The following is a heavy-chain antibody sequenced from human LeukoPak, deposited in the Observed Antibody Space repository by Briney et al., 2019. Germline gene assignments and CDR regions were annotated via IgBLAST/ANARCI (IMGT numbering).Heavy chain of an antibody. J-gene: IGHJ5*02. CDR3: AREPPMITYNYNWFDP. V-gene: IGHV4-38-2*02. CDR1: GYSISSGYY. D-gene: IGHD3-16*01. Sequence: SETLSLTCTVSGYSISSGYYWGWIRQPPGKGLEWIGSIYHSGSTYYNPSLKSRVTISVDTSKNQFSLKLSSVTAADTAVYYCAREPPMITYNYNWFDPWGQGTLVTVSS. CDR2: IYHSGST.